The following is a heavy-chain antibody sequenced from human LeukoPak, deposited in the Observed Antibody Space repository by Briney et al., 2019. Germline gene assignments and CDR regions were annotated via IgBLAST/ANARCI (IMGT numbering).Heavy chain of an antibody. J-gene: IGHJ5*02. Sequence: QPGRSLRLSCAASGFTFSKYGIHWVRQAPGKGLEWVAVIWYDGTNAYYADSVKGRFTISRDNSKNTLYLQMNSLRAEDTAVYYCVKSGAARLLYKVDWFDPWGQGTLVIVSS. V-gene: IGHV3-33*06. CDR1: GFTFSKYG. CDR2: IWYDGTNA. D-gene: IGHD6-6*01. CDR3: VKSGAARLLYKVDWFDP.